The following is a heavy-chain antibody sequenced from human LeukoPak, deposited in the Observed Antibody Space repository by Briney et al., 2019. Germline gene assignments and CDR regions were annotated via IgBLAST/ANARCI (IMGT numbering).Heavy chain of an antibody. J-gene: IGHJ6*03. CDR3: ASSGPIAVAGIPAVYYYYMDV. CDR1: GGSFSGYY. D-gene: IGHD6-19*01. CDR2: INHSGST. V-gene: IGHV4-34*01. Sequence: PSETLSLTCAVYGGSFSGYYWSWIRQPPGKWLEWIGEINHSGSTNYNPSLKSRVTISVDTSKNQFSLKLSSVTAADTAVYYCASSGPIAVAGIPAVYYYYMDVWGKGTTVTVSS.